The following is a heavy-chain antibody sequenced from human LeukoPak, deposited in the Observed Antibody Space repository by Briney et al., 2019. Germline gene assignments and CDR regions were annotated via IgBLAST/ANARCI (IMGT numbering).Heavy chain of an antibody. CDR3: ARDQSHYGDYEPFDY. CDR2: ISAYNGNT. J-gene: IGHJ4*02. V-gene: IGHV1-18*01. Sequence: ASVKVSCKASGYTFTSYGISWVRQAPGQGLEWMGWISAYNGNTNYAQKLQGRVTMTTDTSTSTAYMELRSLRSDDTAVYYCARDQSHYGDYEPFDYWGQGTPVTVSS. D-gene: IGHD4-17*01. CDR1: GYTFTSYG.